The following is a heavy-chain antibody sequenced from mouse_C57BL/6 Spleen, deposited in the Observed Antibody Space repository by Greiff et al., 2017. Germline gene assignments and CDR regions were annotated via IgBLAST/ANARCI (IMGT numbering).Heavy chain of an antibody. CDR2: IYPGSGST. CDR3: ARSFITTVNYYAMDY. Sequence: QVQLQQPGAELVKPGASVKMSCKASGYTFTSYWITWVKQRPGQGLEWIGDIYPGSGSTNYNEKFKSKATLTVDTSSSTAYMQLSSLTSEDSAVYYCARSFITTVNYYAMDYWGQGTSVTVSS. D-gene: IGHD1-1*01. V-gene: IGHV1-55*01. CDR1: GYTFTSYW. J-gene: IGHJ4*01.